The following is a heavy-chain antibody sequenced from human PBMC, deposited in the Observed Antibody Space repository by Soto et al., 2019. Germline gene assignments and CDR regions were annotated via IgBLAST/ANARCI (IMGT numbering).Heavy chain of an antibody. D-gene: IGHD3-3*01. V-gene: IGHV3-23*01. Sequence: GGSLRLSCSASGFTFSSYAMSWVRQAPGKGLEWVSAISGSGGSTYYADSVKGRFTISRDNSKNTLYLQMNSLRAEDTAVYYCAKGVLFGVVPASHAFDIWGQGTMVTVSS. CDR1: GFTFSSYA. CDR3: AKGVLFGVVPASHAFDI. CDR2: ISGSGGST. J-gene: IGHJ3*02.